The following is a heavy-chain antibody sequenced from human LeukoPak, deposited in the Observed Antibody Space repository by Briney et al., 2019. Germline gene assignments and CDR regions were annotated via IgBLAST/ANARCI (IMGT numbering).Heavy chain of an antibody. CDR2: IYYSGST. J-gene: IGHJ3*02. Sequence: SETLSLTCTVSGGSISSYYWSWIRQPPGKGLEWIWYIYYSGSTNYNPSLKSRVTISVDTSKNQFSLKLSSVTAADTAVYYCARSMIVDSFDIWGQGTMVTVSS. D-gene: IGHD3-22*01. CDR3: ARSMIVDSFDI. V-gene: IGHV4-59*01. CDR1: GGSISSYY.